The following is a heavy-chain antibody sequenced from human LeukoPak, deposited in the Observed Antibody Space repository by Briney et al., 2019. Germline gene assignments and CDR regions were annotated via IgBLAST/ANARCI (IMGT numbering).Heavy chain of an antibody. D-gene: IGHD2-15*01. J-gene: IGHJ4*02. CDR2: ISSSGSTI. CDR3: ERERCPYCSGGTWTTHAPY. CDR1: GFRFSDFH. Sequence: PGGSLRLSCAASGFRFSDFHMSWIRQAPGKGLEWVSYISSSGSTIYYADSVQGRFTISRDNAKNSLYLQMNSLRAEDTAVYYCERERCPYCSGGTWTTHAPYWGQGTLVTVSS. V-gene: IGHV3-11*04.